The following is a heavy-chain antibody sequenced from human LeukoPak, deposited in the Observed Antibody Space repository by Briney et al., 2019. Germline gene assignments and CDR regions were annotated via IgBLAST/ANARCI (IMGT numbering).Heavy chain of an antibody. Sequence: SVKVSCKASGGTFSSYAISWVRQAPGQGLEWMGGIIPIFGTANYAQKFQGRVTITTDESTSTAYMELSSLRSEGTAVYYCARDAQYYDFWSGYYTNWFDPWGQGTLVTVSS. J-gene: IGHJ5*02. V-gene: IGHV1-69*05. CDR2: IIPIFGTA. D-gene: IGHD3-3*01. CDR3: ARDAQYYDFWSGYYTNWFDP. CDR1: GGTFSSYA.